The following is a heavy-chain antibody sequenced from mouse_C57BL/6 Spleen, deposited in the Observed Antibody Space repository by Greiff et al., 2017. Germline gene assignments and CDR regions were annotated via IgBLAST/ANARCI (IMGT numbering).Heavy chain of an antibody. CDR1: GYTFTSYW. Sequence: QVQLKQPGAELVMPGASVKLSCKASGYTFTSYWMHWVKQRPGQGLEWIGEIDPSDSYTNYNQKFKGKSTLTVDKSSSTAYMQLSSLTSEDSAVYYCARKSSWNYYAMDYWGQGTSVTVSS. J-gene: IGHJ4*01. V-gene: IGHV1-69*01. CDR3: ARKSSWNYYAMDY. CDR2: IDPSDSYT. D-gene: IGHD1-1*01.